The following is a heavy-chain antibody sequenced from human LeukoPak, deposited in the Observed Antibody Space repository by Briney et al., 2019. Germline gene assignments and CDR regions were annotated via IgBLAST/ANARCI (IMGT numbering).Heavy chain of an antibody. CDR2: INHSGST. V-gene: IGHV4-34*01. Sequence: SETLSLTCAVYGGSFSGYYWNWIRQPPGKGLEWIGEINHSGSTNYNPSLKSRVTISVDTSKNQFSLKLSSVTAADTAVYYCARQIGSYYYYMDVWGKGTTVTVSS. D-gene: IGHD6-25*01. CDR3: ARQIGSYYYYMDV. J-gene: IGHJ6*03. CDR1: GGSFSGYY.